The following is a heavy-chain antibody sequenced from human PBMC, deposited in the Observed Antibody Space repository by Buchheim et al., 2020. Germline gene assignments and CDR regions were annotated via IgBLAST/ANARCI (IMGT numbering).Heavy chain of an antibody. CDR3: ARDGADGGLDY. CDR1: GCTFSSYW. V-gene: IGHV3-7*01. D-gene: IGHD4-23*01. Sequence: EVQLVESGGGLVQPGGSLRLSCAASGCTFSSYWMSWVRQAPGKGLEWVANIKQDGSEKYYVDSVKGRFTISRDNAKNSLYLQMNSLGAEDTAVYYCARDGADGGLDYWGQGTL. J-gene: IGHJ4*02. CDR2: IKQDGSEK.